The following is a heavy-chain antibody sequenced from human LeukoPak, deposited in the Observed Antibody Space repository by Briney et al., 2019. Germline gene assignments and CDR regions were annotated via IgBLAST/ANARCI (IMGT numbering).Heavy chain of an antibody. D-gene: IGHD3-22*01. Sequence: SETLSLTCTVSGGSISSYYWSWIRQPPGKGLEWIGYIYYSGSTNYNPSLKSRVTISVDTYKNQFSLKLSSVTAADTAVYYCARGELGWSSGYYDYWGQGTLVTVSS. CDR2: IYYSGST. CDR1: GGSISSYY. V-gene: IGHV4-59*01. J-gene: IGHJ4*02. CDR3: ARGELGWSSGYYDY.